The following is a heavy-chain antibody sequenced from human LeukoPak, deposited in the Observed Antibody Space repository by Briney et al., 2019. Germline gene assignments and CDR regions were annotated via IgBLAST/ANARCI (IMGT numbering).Heavy chain of an antibody. J-gene: IGHJ6*02. CDR1: GFTVSSNY. D-gene: IGHD3-3*01. CDR2: IYSGGST. V-gene: IGHV3-66*01. Sequence: GGSLRLSCAASGFTVSSNYMSWVRQAPGKGLEWVSVIYSGGSTYYADSVKGRFTISRDNSKNTLYLQMNSLRAEDTAVYYCARDTPYYDFWSGYPPYYYYGMDVWGQGTTVTVSS. CDR3: ARDTPYYDFWSGYPPYYYYGMDV.